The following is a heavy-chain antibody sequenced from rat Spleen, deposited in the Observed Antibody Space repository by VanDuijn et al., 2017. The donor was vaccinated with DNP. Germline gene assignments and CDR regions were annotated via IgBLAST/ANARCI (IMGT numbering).Heavy chain of an antibody. CDR1: GYTFTTYY. CDR2: INTGSGGT. Sequence: QVQLQQSGAELAKPDSSVKISCKASGYTFTTYYISWIKQTTGQGPEYIGYINTGSGGTNYHEKFKGKATLTVDKSSSTAFMQLSSLTPDDSAVYYCARGSRVWFAYWGQGTLVTVSS. CDR3: ARGSRVWFAY. D-gene: IGHD1-11*01. V-gene: IGHV1-43*01. J-gene: IGHJ3*01.